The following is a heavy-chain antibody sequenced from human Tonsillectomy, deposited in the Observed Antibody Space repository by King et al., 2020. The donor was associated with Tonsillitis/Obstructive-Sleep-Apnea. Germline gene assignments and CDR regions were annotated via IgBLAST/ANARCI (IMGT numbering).Heavy chain of an antibody. D-gene: IGHD2-15*01. CDR2: INHSGST. Sequence: VQLQQWGAGLLKPSETLSLTCAVYGGSFSGYYWSWIRQPPGKGLECIGEINHSGSTNYNPSLKSRVTISVDTSKNQFSLKLSSVTAADTAVYYCARTYYSGDNCYSGTWFDPWGQGTLVTVSS. CDR1: GGSFSGYY. J-gene: IGHJ5*02. CDR3: ARTYYSGDNCYSGTWFDP. V-gene: IGHV4-34*01.